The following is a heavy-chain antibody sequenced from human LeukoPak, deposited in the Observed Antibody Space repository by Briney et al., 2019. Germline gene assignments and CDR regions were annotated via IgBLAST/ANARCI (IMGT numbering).Heavy chain of an antibody. V-gene: IGHV3-30-3*01. Sequence: PGGSLRLSCAASGFTFRNYVIHWVRQAPGKGLEWVAVTSSDLNVKLYADSVKGRFTISRDNSRSTLYLQMNSLRSEDTAIYYCAREGYHGSGSPPSLYFDYWGQGTLVTVSS. CDR1: GFTFRNYV. D-gene: IGHD3-10*01. J-gene: IGHJ4*02. CDR3: AREGYHGSGSPPSLYFDY. CDR2: TSSDLNVK.